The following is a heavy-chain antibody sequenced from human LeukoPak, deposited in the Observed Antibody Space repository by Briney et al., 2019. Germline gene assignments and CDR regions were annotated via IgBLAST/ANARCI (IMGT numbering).Heavy chain of an antibody. Sequence: GGSLRLSCAASGITFSNFAMSWVRQAPGKGLEWVSTISGSGGSTDYADSVKGRFTISRGNSKNTLYLQMNSLRAEDTAVYYCAKRDGVFWGQGTLVTVSS. V-gene: IGHV3-23*01. CDR1: GITFSNFA. CDR3: AKRDGVF. J-gene: IGHJ4*02. CDR2: ISGSGGST. D-gene: IGHD2-8*01.